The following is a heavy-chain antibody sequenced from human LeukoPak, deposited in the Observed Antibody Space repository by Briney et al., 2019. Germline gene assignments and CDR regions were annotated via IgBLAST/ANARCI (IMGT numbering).Heavy chain of an antibody. J-gene: IGHJ4*02. V-gene: IGHV3-15*07. CDR3: STGRSYYEGFDS. CDR2: IRSKADGGTT. Sequence: GGSLRLSCAASGFTFSNAWMNWVRQAPGKGLEWVGRIRSKADGGTTDYAAPVKGRFTISRDDSKNTLSLQMNSLKTEDTAVYYCSTGRSYYEGFDSWGQGTLVTVSS. CDR1: GFTFSNAW. D-gene: IGHD1-26*01.